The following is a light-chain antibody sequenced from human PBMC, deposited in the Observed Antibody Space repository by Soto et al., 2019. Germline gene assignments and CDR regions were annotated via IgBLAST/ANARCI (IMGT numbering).Light chain of an antibody. V-gene: IGKV1-5*01. CDR3: QQYNSSPT. CDR1: QSLNSL. CDR2: DAS. J-gene: IGKJ5*01. Sequence: DVQMTQSPSTLSAAVGDRVTITCRASQSLNSLLAWYQQKPGKAPKLLIYDASSLESGVPSRFSGSGSGTEFTLTISSLQPDDFATYYCQQYNSSPTFGQGTRLE.